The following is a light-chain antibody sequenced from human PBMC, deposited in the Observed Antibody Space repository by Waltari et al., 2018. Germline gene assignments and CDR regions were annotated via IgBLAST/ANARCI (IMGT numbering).Light chain of an antibody. V-gene: IGKV2-30*02. CDR2: KVS. J-gene: IGKJ2*01. Sequence: DVVMTQSPLSLSVNVGQAATISCSSSQSLLHRDGNTYFNWFHQGPGQSPRRLFYKVSYRDPGVPDRFSGSGSGPDFTLTISRVEAEDAGVFYCMQATHWPYTFGQGTKLEI. CDR3: MQATHWPYT. CDR1: QSLLHRDGNTY.